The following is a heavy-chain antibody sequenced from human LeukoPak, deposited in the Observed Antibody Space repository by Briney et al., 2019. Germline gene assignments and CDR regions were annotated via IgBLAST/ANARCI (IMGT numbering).Heavy chain of an antibody. V-gene: IGHV1-58*01. CDR1: GFTFTSSA. J-gene: IGHJ3*01. CDR3: AAEGRPTVVTFRKGAVDL. D-gene: IGHD4-23*01. Sequence: TSVKVSCKSSGFTFTSSAVQWVRQARGQRLEWIGWIVVGSGNTNYAQKFQERVTITRDMSTSTVYMELSSLRSEDTAVYYCAAEGRPTVVTFRKGAVDLWGQGTMVTVSS. CDR2: IVVGSGNT.